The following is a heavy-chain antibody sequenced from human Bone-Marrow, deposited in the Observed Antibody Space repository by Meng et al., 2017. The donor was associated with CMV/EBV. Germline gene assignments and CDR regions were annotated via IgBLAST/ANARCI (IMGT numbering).Heavy chain of an antibody. D-gene: IGHD6-13*01. CDR1: GFTFSDYS. J-gene: IGHJ3*02. CDR3: ASLIPSSWQGAFEI. Sequence: GESLKISCAASGFTFSDYSMNWVRQAPGKGLEWVSYISSSSSTIYYADSVKGRFTISRDNAKNSLYLQMNSLRAEDTAVYYCASLIPSSWQGAFEIWGRGTMVTVSS. CDR2: ISSSSSTI. V-gene: IGHV3-48*04.